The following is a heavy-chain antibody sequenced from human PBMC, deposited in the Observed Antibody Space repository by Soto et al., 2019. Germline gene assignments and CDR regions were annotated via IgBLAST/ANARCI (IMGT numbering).Heavy chain of an antibody. CDR1: GYSSTWHW. CDR3: GRGPGFFSDFLTGYYGDFGCFNP. D-gene: IGHD3-9*01. J-gene: IGHJ5*02. Sequence: GESLKISSQGIGYSSTWHWIGWVRQMPGKGLEWMGIIYPGDSDTRYSPSFQGQVTISADKSISTAYLQWSSLKASDTAMYYWGRGPGFFSDFLTGYYGDFGCFNPGGQEPLVPFPS. V-gene: IGHV5-51*01. CDR2: IYPGDSDT.